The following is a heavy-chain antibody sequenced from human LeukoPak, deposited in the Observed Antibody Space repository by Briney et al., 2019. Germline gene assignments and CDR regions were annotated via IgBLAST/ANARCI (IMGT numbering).Heavy chain of an antibody. V-gene: IGHV4-38-2*02. CDR1: GYSISSGFY. D-gene: IGHD3-3*01. J-gene: IGHJ4*01. CDR3: ARSFWSGYYAFDY. Sequence: SETLFLTCTVSGYSISSGFYWGWVRQPPGKGLEWIGTISHSGSAYYNPSLKSRVSISLDTSKNQFSLKVSSVTAADTAVYYCARSFWSGYYAFDYWGHGTLVTVSS. CDR2: ISHSGSA.